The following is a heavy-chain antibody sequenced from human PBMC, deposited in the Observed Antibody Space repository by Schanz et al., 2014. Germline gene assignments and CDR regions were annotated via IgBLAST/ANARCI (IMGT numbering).Heavy chain of an antibody. CDR3: ARGYGDSPTDS. CDR1: GGTFSTYT. CDR2: IIPILGIA. D-gene: IGHD4-17*01. Sequence: QVQLVQSGAEVKKPGSSVKVSCKASGGTFSTYTISWVRQAPGQGLEWMGRIIPILGIANYAQKFQGRVTITADKSTFTAYMELSSLRSEDTAVYYCARGYGDSPTDSWGQGTLVTVSS. V-gene: IGHV1-69*02. J-gene: IGHJ4*02.